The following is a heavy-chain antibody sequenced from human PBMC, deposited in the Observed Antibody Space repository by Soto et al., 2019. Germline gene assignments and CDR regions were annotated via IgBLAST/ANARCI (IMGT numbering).Heavy chain of an antibody. CDR1: GYTFTGYY. Sequence: ASVKVSCKASGYTFTGYYVHWVRQAPGQGLEWMGWINPNSGDTYLAQRFQGRVTMNRDTSIGTAYMELRGLTSDDTAEYYCAKEGAIVAAGTRVYLYNAMDVWGQGTTVTVSS. J-gene: IGHJ6*02. CDR2: INPNSGDT. V-gene: IGHV1-2*02. D-gene: IGHD1-26*01. CDR3: AKEGAIVAAGTRVYLYNAMDV.